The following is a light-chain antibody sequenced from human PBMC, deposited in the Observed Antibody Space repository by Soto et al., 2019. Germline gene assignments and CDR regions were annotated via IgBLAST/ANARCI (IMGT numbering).Light chain of an antibody. V-gene: IGKV1-39*01. Sequence: DIQMTQSPSSLSASVGDRVTITCRASQSISNYLNWYQQKPGKAPKLLIFESSSLQSGVPSRFSGSGSGTDFTLTINSLQPEDFATYYCQQTYNVPFTFGPGTKVDFK. CDR2: ESS. J-gene: IGKJ3*01. CDR3: QQTYNVPFT. CDR1: QSISNY.